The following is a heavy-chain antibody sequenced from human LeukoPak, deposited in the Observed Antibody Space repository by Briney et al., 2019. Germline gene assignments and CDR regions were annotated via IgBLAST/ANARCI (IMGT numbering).Heavy chain of an antibody. J-gene: IGHJ3*02. CDR3: AKAPVGAKVDAFDI. Sequence: GGSLRLSCAASGFTFSSYAMSWVRQAPGKGLEWAPAISGSGGSTYYADSVKGRFTISRDNSKNTLYLQMNSLRAEDTAVCYCAKAPVGAKVDAFDIWGQGTMVTVSS. CDR1: GFTFSSYA. D-gene: IGHD1-26*01. V-gene: IGHV3-23*01. CDR2: ISGSGGST.